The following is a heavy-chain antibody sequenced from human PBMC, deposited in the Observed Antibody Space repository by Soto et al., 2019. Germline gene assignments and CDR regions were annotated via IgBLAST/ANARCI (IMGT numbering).Heavy chain of an antibody. J-gene: IGHJ5*02. CDR1: GFTFSTYW. CDR3: GRGCSGGSCYSTT. D-gene: IGHD2-15*01. CDR2: INSDGSSI. Sequence: VQLVESGGGLVQPGGSLRLSCAASGFTFSTYWMHWVRQAPGKGLVWVSRINSDGSSISYADSVKGRFTISRDNAKNTLYLQMNSLRAEDTAVYYCGRGCSGGSCYSTTWGQGTLVTVSS. V-gene: IGHV3-74*01.